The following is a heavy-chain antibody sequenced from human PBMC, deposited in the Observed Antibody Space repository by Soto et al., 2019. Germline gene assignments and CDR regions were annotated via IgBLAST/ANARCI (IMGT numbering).Heavy chain of an antibody. D-gene: IGHD5-12*01. V-gene: IGHV3-30-3*01. CDR3: ASRNLEMATSDDY. Sequence: QVQLVESGGGVVQPGRSLRLSCAASGFSFSSYAMRWVRQAPGKGLVWVAVISYDGSNKYYAGAVKGRFTISRDNSKNTLYLQMNSLRAEDTAVYYCASRNLEMATSDDYWGQGTLVTVSS. CDR1: GFSFSSYA. J-gene: IGHJ4*02. CDR2: ISYDGSNK.